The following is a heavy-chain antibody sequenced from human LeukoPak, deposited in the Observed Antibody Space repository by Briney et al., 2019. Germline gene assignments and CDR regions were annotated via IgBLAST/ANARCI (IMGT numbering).Heavy chain of an antibody. V-gene: IGHV1-2*02. J-gene: IGHJ4*02. CDR2: INPNSGGT. D-gene: IGHD3-10*01. CDR3: ARVWTYGSGSFDY. Sequence: ASVKVSCKASGYTFTGYYMHWVRQAPGQGLEWMGWINPNSGGTNYAQKFQGRVTMTRDTSISTAYMELRSLRSDDTAVYYCARVWTYGSGSFDYWGQGTLVTVSS. CDR1: GYTFTGYY.